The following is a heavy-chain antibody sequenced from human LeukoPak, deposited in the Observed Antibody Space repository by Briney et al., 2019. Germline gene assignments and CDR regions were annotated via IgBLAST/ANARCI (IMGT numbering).Heavy chain of an antibody. J-gene: IGHJ4*02. CDR3: ARGSATAGYFDY. V-gene: IGHV4-59*01. CDR2: IYYSGST. D-gene: IGHD2-21*02. Sequence: SETLSLTCTASGGSISSYYWSWIRLPPGKGLEWIGYIYYSGSTNYNPSLKSRVTISVDTSKNQFSLKLSSVTAADTAVYYCARGSATAGYFDYWGQGTLVTVSS. CDR1: GGSISSYY.